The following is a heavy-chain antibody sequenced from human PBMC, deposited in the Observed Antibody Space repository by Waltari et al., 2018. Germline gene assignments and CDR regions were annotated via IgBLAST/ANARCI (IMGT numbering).Heavy chain of an antibody. J-gene: IGHJ4*02. CDR2: INGNSGST. V-gene: IGHV4-59*12. CDR1: GGSFSSYW. CDR3: ASIAAPY. Sequence: QVQLQESGPGLVKPSETLSLTCAVSGGSFSSYWWSWIRQPPGKGLEWIGEINGNSGSTNYNPSLKSLVTISKDASKNQFSLKLNSVTAADTAVYYCASIAAPYWGQGVLVTVSS. D-gene: IGHD6-13*01.